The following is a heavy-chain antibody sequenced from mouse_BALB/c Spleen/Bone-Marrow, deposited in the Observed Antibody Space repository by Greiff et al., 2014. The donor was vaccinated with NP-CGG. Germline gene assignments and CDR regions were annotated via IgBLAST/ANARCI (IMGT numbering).Heavy chain of an antibody. CDR3: TRWGVYGSSFMVY. CDR2: IYPGNSDT. Sequence: VHVKQSGTVLARPGASVKMSCKASGYTFTSYWMHWVKQRPGQGLEWIGAIYPGNSDTSYNQKFKGKAKLTAVTSTNTAYMELSSLTNEDSAVYFCTRWGVYGSSFMVYWGQGTSVTVSS. J-gene: IGHJ4*01. CDR1: GYTFTSYW. D-gene: IGHD1-1*01. V-gene: IGHV1-5*01.